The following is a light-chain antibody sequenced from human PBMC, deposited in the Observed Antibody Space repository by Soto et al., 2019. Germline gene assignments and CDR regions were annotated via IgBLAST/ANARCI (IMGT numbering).Light chain of an antibody. Sequence: EIVLTQSPAPLPLSPGERATLSCRASRGVSSTYLAWYQHKPGQAPRLLIFGASTRATGIPDRFSGSGSGPDFTLTISRVEPEDFAVYYCQQLGASPYTFGQGTNLEIK. V-gene: IGKV3-20*01. J-gene: IGKJ2*01. CDR3: QQLGASPYT. CDR1: RGVSSTY. CDR2: GAS.